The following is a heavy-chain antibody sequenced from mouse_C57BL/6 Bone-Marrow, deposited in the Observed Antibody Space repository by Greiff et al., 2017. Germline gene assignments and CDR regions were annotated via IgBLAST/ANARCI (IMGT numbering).Heavy chain of an antibody. J-gene: IGHJ4*01. CDR3: ARSHPYAMDY. CDR2: IDPSDSYT. CDR1: GYTFTSYW. V-gene: IGHV1-69*01. Sequence: QVQLKQPGAEFVMPGASVKLSCKASGYTFTSYWMHWVKQRPGQGLEWIGEIDPSDSYTNYNQKFKGKSTLTVDKSSSTAYMQLSSLTSEDSAVYYCARSHPYAMDYWGQGTSVTVSS.